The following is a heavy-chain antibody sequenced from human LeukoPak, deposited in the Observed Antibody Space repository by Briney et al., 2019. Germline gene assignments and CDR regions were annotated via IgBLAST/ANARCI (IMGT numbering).Heavy chain of an antibody. CDR3: ARGTDDYKFDF. D-gene: IGHD5-24*01. CDR1: GGSISTYY. V-gene: IGHV4-59*01. J-gene: IGHJ4*02. CDR2: IYYTGST. Sequence: PSETLSLTCTLSGGSISTYYWNWLRQSPGKGLEWVGYIYYTGSTKYNPSLKSRLTMSLDTSKSQFSLELSSVSTADTAIYYCARGTDDYKFDFWGQGALVTVSS.